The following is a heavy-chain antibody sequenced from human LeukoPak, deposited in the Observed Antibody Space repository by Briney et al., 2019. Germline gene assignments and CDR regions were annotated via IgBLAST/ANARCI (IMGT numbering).Heavy chain of an antibody. CDR1: GFTFISYG. CDR3: AKEYDILTGYYAFDI. CDR2: LRYDGSNK. D-gene: IGHD3-9*01. V-gene: IGHV3-30*02. Sequence: PGGSLRLSCAASGFTFISYGMHWVRQAPGKGLEWVAFLRYDGSNKYYADSVKGRFTISRDNSKNTLYLQMNGLRAEDTAVYYCAKEYDILTGYYAFDIWGQGTMVTVSS. J-gene: IGHJ3*02.